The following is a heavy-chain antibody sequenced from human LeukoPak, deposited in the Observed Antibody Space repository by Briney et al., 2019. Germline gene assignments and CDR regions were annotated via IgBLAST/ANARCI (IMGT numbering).Heavy chain of an antibody. CDR2: ISSSGGST. Sequence: AGGSLRLSCAVSGFTFSNYGMSWVRQAPGKGLEWVSVISSSGGSTYYADSVKGRFTISRDNSKNTLYLQMNSLRAEDTAVYYCAKSIESEIYDYGSGSYLDYWGQGTLVTVSP. J-gene: IGHJ4*02. CDR1: GFTFSNYG. D-gene: IGHD3-10*01. V-gene: IGHV3-23*01. CDR3: AKSIESEIYDYGSGSYLDY.